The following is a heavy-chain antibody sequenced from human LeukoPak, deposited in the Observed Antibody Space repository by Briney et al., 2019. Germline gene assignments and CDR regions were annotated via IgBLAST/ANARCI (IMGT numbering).Heavy chain of an antibody. D-gene: IGHD6-19*01. CDR2: INHSGST. J-gene: IGHJ4*02. V-gene: IGHV4-34*01. Sequence: SETLSLTCAVYGGSFSGYYWSWIRQPPGKGLEWIGEINHSGSTNYNPSLKSRVTISVDTSKNQFSLKLSSVTAADRAVYYCARGLIAVAGIWDYWGRGTLVTVSS. CDR1: GGSFSGYY. CDR3: ARGLIAVAGIWDY.